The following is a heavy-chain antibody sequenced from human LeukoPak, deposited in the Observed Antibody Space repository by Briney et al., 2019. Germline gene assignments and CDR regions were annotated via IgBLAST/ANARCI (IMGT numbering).Heavy chain of an antibody. CDR2: INHSGST. CDR1: GGSFSGYY. D-gene: IGHD5-12*01. Sequence: PSETLSLTCAVYGGSFSGYYWSWIRQPPGKGLEWIGEINHSGSTNYNPSLKSRVTISVDTSKNQFSLKLSSVTAADTAVYYCARRGGYHITNLYGMDVWGQGTTVTVSS. J-gene: IGHJ6*02. CDR3: ARRGGYHITNLYGMDV. V-gene: IGHV4-34*01.